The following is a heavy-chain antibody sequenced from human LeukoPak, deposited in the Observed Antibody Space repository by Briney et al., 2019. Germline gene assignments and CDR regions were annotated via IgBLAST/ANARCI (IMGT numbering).Heavy chain of an antibody. CDR3: ATNHPSRNDGWPLFDS. J-gene: IGHJ4*02. Sequence: GGSLRLSCAVSGLTFSDYFMSWIRQAPGKGLEWLSYISSSGHMIYYADSVKGRFTISRDNAKNSLYLQIHSLRAEDTAIYLCATNHPSRNDGWPLFDSWGRGTLVTVSS. CDR1: GLTFSDYF. CDR2: ISSSGHMI. D-gene: IGHD1-1*01. V-gene: IGHV3-11*01.